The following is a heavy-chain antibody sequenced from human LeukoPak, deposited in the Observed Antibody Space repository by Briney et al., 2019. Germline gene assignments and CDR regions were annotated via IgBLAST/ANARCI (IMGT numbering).Heavy chain of an antibody. CDR3: ARDLGTTYYYDSSGPTNWFDP. J-gene: IGHJ5*02. V-gene: IGHV1-46*01. CDR1: GYTFTSYY. D-gene: IGHD3-22*01. Sequence: ASVKVSCKASGYTFTSYYMHWVRQAPGQGLEWMGIINPSDGSTSYAQKFQGRVTMTRDTSTSTVYMELSSLRSEDTAVYYCARDLGTTYYYDSSGPTNWFDPWGQGTLVTVSS. CDR2: INPSDGST.